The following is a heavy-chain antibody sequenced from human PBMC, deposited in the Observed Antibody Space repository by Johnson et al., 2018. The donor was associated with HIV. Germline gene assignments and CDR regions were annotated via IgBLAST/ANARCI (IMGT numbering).Heavy chain of an antibody. V-gene: IGHV3-66*01. Sequence: VQLVESGGGLVQPGGSLRLSCGASGFSVSNNYMNWVRQAPGKGLEWVSVIYSGGSTYYADSVRGRFTISRDNAKNTLYLHMNSLRAEDTAVYYCAREVDAFDIWGQGTMVTVSS. CDR1: GFSVSNNY. J-gene: IGHJ3*02. CDR2: IYSGGST. CDR3: AREVDAFDI.